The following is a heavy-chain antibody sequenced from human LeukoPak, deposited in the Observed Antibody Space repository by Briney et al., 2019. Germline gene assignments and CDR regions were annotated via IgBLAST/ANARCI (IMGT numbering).Heavy chain of an antibody. CDR3: TRAYEYGWFDP. J-gene: IGHJ5*02. D-gene: IGHD4/OR15-4a*01. V-gene: IGHV1-2*02. CDR2: INPKTGGT. CDR1: GYTFDDYF. Sequence: ASVKVSCKAFGYTFDDYFIHWVRQAPGQGLEWMGWINPKTGGTTYTQNLQDRVTMTWDKSIATAYMDLRRLTSDDTAVYFCTRAYEYGWFDPWGQGTQVIVSS.